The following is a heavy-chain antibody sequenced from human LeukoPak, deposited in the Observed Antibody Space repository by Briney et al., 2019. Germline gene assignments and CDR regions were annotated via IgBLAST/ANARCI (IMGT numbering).Heavy chain of an antibody. CDR3: TRDRYYDSSGYHHAFDI. CDR1: GFTFSSYW. Sequence: GGSLRLSCAASGFTFSSYWMHWVRQAPGKGLVWVSHINNDGSSTRYADSVKGRFTISRDNAKNTLHLQMNSLRAEDTAVYYCTRDRYYDSSGYHHAFDIWGQGTMVTVSS. V-gene: IGHV3-74*01. CDR2: INNDGSST. J-gene: IGHJ3*02. D-gene: IGHD3-22*01.